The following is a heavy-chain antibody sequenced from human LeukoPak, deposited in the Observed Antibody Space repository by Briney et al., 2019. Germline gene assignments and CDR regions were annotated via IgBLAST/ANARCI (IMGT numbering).Heavy chain of an antibody. J-gene: IGHJ4*02. CDR2: IIPILGIA. V-gene: IGHV1-69*02. Sequence: GSSVKVSCKASGGTFSSYTISWVRQAPGQGLEWMGRIIPILGIANYAQKFQGRATITADKSTSTAYMELSSLRSEDTAVYYCARGRYSGYDSARLLGYWGQGTLVTVSS. CDR1: GGTFSSYT. CDR3: ARGRYSGYDSARLLGY. D-gene: IGHD5-12*01.